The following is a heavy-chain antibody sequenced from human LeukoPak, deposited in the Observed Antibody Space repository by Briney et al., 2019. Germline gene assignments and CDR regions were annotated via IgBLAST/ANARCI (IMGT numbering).Heavy chain of an antibody. Sequence: ASVKVSCKASGYTFTSYYLHWVRQAPGEGLEWMGIINPSGGSTSYAQKFQGRVTMTRDMSTSTVYMELSSLRSEDTTVYYCARVAAEVVGVPGAIGFGWLRRDYYYMDVWGKGTTVTVSS. V-gene: IGHV1-46*01. CDR2: INPSGGST. CDR1: GYTFTSYY. D-gene: IGHD2-2*02. J-gene: IGHJ6*03. CDR3: ARVAAEVVGVPGAIGFGWLRRDYYYMDV.